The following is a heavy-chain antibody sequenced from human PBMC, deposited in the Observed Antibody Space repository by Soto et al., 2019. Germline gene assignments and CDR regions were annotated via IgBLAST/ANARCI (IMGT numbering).Heavy chain of an antibody. CDR3: AKEMVAAEYVEASPFDL. CDR1: GFTFSSYA. Sequence: EVQLLESGGGLVQPGGSLRLSCAASGFTFSSYAMAWVRQAPGTGLEWVSVIYGSGGDTSFADSVKGRFSISRDNSKNMLYLHMNSLRAEDTATYYCAKEMVAAEYVEASPFDLWGQGTLGTVSA. V-gene: IGHV3-23*01. D-gene: IGHD2-15*01. J-gene: IGHJ4*02. CDR2: IYGSGGDT.